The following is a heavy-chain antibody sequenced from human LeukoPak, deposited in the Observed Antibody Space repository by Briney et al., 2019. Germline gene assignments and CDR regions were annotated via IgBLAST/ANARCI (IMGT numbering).Heavy chain of an antibody. D-gene: IGHD3-16*02. J-gene: IGHJ4*02. CDR2: IIPILGIA. CDR1: GGTFSSYA. Sequence: ASVKVSCKASGGTFSSYAISWVRQAPGQGLEWMGRIIPILGIANYAQKFQGRVTITADKSTSTAYMELRSLRSDDTAVYYCARIGYDYVWGSYRYLPFDYWGQGTLVTVSS. CDR3: ARIGYDYVWGSYRYLPFDY. V-gene: IGHV1-69*04.